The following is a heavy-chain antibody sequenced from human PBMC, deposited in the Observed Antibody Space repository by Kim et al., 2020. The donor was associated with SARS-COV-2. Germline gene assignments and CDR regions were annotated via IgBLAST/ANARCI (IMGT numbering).Heavy chain of an antibody. CDR3: AKRYHYDSGPHVH. Sequence: GGSLRLSCAASGFTFSNYAMSWVRQAPGKGLEWVSGITYTGFNTDYADSLKGRFLVSRDNSKNTLYLQMNSLRAEDTAVYYCAKRYHYDSGPHVHWGQGT. CDR2: ITYTGFNT. J-gene: IGHJ4*02. CDR1: GFTFSNYA. V-gene: IGHV3-23*01. D-gene: IGHD3-10*01.